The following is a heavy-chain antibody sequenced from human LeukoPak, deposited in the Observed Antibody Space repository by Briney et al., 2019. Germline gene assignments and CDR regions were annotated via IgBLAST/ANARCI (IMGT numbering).Heavy chain of an antibody. CDR1: GYTFTGYY. D-gene: IGHD3-22*01. CDR2: INPNSGGT. Sequence: ASVKVSCKASGYTFTGYYIHWVRQAPGQGLEWMGWINPNSGGTNYAQKFQGRVTMTRDTSITTAYMELSRLRSDDTAVYYCARAKGWNYCDSSGYPAFDDAFYIWGQGTMVTVSS. CDR3: ARAKGWNYCDSSGYPAFDDAFYI. J-gene: IGHJ3*02. V-gene: IGHV1-2*02.